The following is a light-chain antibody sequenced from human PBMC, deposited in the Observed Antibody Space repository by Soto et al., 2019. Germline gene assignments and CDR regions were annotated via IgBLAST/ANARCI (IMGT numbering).Light chain of an antibody. V-gene: IGKV1-33*01. CDR3: QQYENFPIT. J-gene: IGKJ5*01. CDR2: DVS. CDR1: QDISIY. Sequence: DIQMTQSPSSLSPSVGDRVTITCQASQDISIYLNWYQHKPGKAPELLIYDVSNLETGVPSRFSGSGSGTDFTFTISSLQPEDIGTYYCQQYENFPITFGQGTRLEIK.